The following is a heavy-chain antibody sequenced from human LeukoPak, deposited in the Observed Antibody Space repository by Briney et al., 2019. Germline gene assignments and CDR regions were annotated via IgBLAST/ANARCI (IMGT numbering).Heavy chain of an antibody. J-gene: IGHJ4*02. D-gene: IGHD3-22*01. Sequence: SGGSLRLSCAATGFSFSSYWMSWVRQAPGKGLEWVANIRQDGSEKYYVASVRGRFSISRDNAKNSLYLQMNSLRGEDTAVYYGARLADYDRSGYFDYWGQGTLVTVSS. V-gene: IGHV3-7*01. CDR2: IRQDGSEK. CDR3: ARLADYDRSGYFDY. CDR1: GFSFSSYW.